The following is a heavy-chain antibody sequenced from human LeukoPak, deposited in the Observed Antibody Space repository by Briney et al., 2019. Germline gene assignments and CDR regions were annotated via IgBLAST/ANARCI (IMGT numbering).Heavy chain of an antibody. D-gene: IGHD5-18*01. Sequence: PSETLSLTCAVYGGSFSGYYWSWIRQPPGKGLEWIGEINHSGSTNYNPSLKSRVTTSVDTSKNQFSLKLSSVTAADTAVYYCARVLSPRTPKRYSYGQKRWYYFDYWGQGTLVTVSS. J-gene: IGHJ4*02. CDR2: INHSGST. CDR1: GGSFSGYY. V-gene: IGHV4-34*01. CDR3: ARVLSPRTPKRYSYGQKRWYYFDY.